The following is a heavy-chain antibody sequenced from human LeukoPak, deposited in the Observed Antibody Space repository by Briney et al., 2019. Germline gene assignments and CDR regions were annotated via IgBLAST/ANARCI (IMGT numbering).Heavy chain of an antibody. V-gene: IGHV3-9*01. CDR3: AKDIVSGRYSYFHY. D-gene: IGHD5-18*01. J-gene: IGHJ4*02. CDR2: ISWNSGSI. Sequence: SGGSLRLSCAASGFTFDDYAMHWVRQAPGKGLEWVSGISWNSGSIGYADSVKGRSTISRDNAKNSLYLQMNSLRAEDTALYYCAKDIVSGRYSYFHYWGQGTLVTVSS. CDR1: GFTFDDYA.